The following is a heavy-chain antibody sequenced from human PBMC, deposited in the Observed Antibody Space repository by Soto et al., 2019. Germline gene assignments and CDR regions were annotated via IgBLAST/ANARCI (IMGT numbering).Heavy chain of an antibody. Sequence: QVQLVESGGGLVKPGGSLKLSCAASGFSFSDYYMTWIRQAPGKGLEWVSYISSGGSTVNYADSVKGRFTVSRDNAKNTLYLQMNSLRAEDTAVYYCGSQWFVGNYRWGPGTLVTVSS. D-gene: IGHD3-10*01. CDR2: ISSGGSTV. J-gene: IGHJ5*02. CDR1: GFSFSDYY. CDR3: GSQWFVGNYR. V-gene: IGHV3-11*01.